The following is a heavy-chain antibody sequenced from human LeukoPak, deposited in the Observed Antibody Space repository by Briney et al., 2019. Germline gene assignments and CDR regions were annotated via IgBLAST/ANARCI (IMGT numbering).Heavy chain of an antibody. J-gene: IGHJ4*02. V-gene: IGHV4-59*01. Sequence: PSETLSLTCAVSVGSMTSDYWSWIRQPPGKGLEWIGYIYYSGTTYYNPSLKSRVTISVDTSKNQFSLKLTSVTAADTAVYYCARHASQGLNKPLDYWGQGTLVTVSS. CDR3: ARHASQGLNKPLDY. CDR1: VGSMTSDY. D-gene: IGHD6-19*01. CDR2: IYYSGTT.